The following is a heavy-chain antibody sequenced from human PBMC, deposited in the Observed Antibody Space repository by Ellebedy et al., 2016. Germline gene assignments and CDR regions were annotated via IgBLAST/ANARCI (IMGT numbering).Heavy chain of an antibody. CDR2: IYYTGST. CDR1: GGSISSYF. V-gene: IGHV4-59*01. D-gene: IGHD3-16*01. Sequence: SETLSLTCNVSGGSISSYFWTWIRQPPGKGLEWIGYIYYTGSTKYDPSLEGRVTISVDVSKNQFSMNLRSVTAADTAVYYCARRVGVLRYIDLWGRGTLVAVSS. J-gene: IGHJ2*01. CDR3: ARRVGVLRYIDL.